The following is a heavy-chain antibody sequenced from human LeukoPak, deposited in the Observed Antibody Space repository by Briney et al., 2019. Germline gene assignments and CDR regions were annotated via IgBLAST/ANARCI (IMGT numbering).Heavy chain of an antibody. V-gene: IGHV3-30*18. Sequence: GGSLRLSCAASGFTFSSYGMRWVRQAPGKGLEWVAVISYDGSNKYYADSVKGRFTISRDNSKNTLYLQMNSLRAEDTAVYYCAKASQGLWFHFDYWGQGTLVTVSS. CDR1: GFTFSSYG. CDR3: AKASQGLWFHFDY. CDR2: ISYDGSNK. D-gene: IGHD5-18*01. J-gene: IGHJ4*02.